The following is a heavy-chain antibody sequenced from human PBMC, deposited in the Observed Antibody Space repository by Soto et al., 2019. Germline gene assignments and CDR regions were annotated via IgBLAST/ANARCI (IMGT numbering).Heavy chain of an antibody. CDR2: MSPDGAYI. Sequence: GGSLRPSCAASGFTFISYSMNWVRQAPGKGLEWVSSMSPDGAYIYYADSMKGRFTISRDNAKSSLYLQLDSLRAEDTAVYYCARGGTADPFDFWGQGTLVTVSS. CDR3: ARGGTADPFDF. V-gene: IGHV3-21*01. CDR1: GFTFISYS. J-gene: IGHJ4*02.